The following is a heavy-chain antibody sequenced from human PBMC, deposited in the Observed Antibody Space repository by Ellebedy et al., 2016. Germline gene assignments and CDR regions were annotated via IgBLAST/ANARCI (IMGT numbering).Heavy chain of an antibody. CDR2: IYYSGST. CDR3: ARHEGIALYYYGMDV. CDR1: GGSISSSSYY. Sequence: SETLSLXXTVSGGSISSSSYYWGWIRQPPGKGLEWIGSIYYSGSTNYNPSLKSRVTISVDTSKNQFSLKLSSVTAADTAVYYCARHEGIALYYYGMDVWGQGTTVTVSS. J-gene: IGHJ6*02. V-gene: IGHV4-39*01. D-gene: IGHD6-13*01.